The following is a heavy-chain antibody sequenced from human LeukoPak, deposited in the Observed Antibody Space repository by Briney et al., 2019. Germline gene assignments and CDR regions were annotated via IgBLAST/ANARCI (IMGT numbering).Heavy chain of an antibody. Sequence: GSLRLSCAASGFTFSSYWMSWVRQAPGKGLEWVANIKQDGSEKYYVDSVKGRFTISKDNAKNSLYLQMNSLRAEDTAVYYCARVAGLYYFDYWGQGTLVTVSS. CDR1: GFTFSSYW. CDR2: IKQDGSEK. J-gene: IGHJ4*02. D-gene: IGHD6-13*01. CDR3: ARVAGLYYFDY. V-gene: IGHV3-7*01.